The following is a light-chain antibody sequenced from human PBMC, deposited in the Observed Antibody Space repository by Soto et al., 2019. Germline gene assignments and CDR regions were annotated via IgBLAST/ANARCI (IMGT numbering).Light chain of an antibody. V-gene: IGLV2-11*01. J-gene: IGLJ2*01. CDR2: DVS. Sequence: QSALTQPRSVSGSPGQSVTISCTGTSSDVGGYNYVSWYQQHPGTVPKLMIYDVSNRPSGVPDRFSGSKSGNTASLTISGLQAEDEADYYCCSYAGGHTSLLFGGGTMLTVL. CDR1: SSDVGGYNY. CDR3: CSYAGGHTSLL.